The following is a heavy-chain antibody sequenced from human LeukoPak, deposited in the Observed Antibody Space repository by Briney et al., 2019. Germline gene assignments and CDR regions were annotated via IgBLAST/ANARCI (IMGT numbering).Heavy chain of an antibody. D-gene: IGHD2-15*01. CDR3: ATIVPNVPATLTFDY. CDR2: IYSDGRT. J-gene: IGHJ4*02. CDR1: GITLNTYA. V-gene: IGHV3-66*01. Sequence: GGSLKLSCAVSGITLNTYAMTWVRQGPGKGLEWASVIYSDGRTYYADSVKGRFTISRDNSKDTLYLQMNSLRAEDTAVYFCATIVPNVPATLTFDYWGQGTLVTVSS.